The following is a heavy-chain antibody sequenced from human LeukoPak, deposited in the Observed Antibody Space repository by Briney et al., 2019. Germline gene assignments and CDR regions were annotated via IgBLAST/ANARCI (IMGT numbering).Heavy chain of an antibody. CDR3: ARDLGLTISDNWFDP. V-gene: IGHV4-38-2*02. CDR1: DYSISSGYF. J-gene: IGHJ5*02. Sequence: SETLSLTCTVSDYSISSGYFWPWIRQPPGKGLEWIGSIFHTGSSYYNPSLKSPVAISVDTSKNQFSLELSSVTAAGTAVYYCARDLGLTISDNWFDPWGQGTLVTVSS. D-gene: IGHD3-3*01. CDR2: IFHTGSS.